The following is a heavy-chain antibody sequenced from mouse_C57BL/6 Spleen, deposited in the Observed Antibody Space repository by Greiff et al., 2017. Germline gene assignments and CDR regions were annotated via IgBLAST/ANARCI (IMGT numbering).Heavy chain of an antibody. CDR2: IYPGDGDT. V-gene: IGHV1-80*01. Sequence: QVQLQQSGAELVKPVASVKISCKASGYAFSSYWMNWVKQRPGKGLEWIGQIYPGDGDTNYNGKFKGKATLTADKSSSTAYMQLSSLTSEDSAVYFCARFYGSGWYFDVWGTGTTVTVSS. D-gene: IGHD1-1*01. CDR3: ARFYGSGWYFDV. J-gene: IGHJ1*03. CDR1: GYAFSSYW.